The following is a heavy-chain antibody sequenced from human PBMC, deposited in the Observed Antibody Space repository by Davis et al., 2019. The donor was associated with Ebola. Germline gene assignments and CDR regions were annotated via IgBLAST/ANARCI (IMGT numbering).Heavy chain of an antibody. CDR3: EAFTAAAGSS. CDR1: GYTFTGYY. V-gene: IGHV1-2*06. Sequence: AASVQVSCKPSGYTFTGYYMHWVRQAPGQGLAWMGRINPNSGGTNYAQKFRGRVTITRDMSTSTAYMELSSLSSEDTAVYYCEAFTAAAGSSWGQGTLVTVSS. CDR2: INPNSGGT. J-gene: IGHJ5*02. D-gene: IGHD6-13*01.